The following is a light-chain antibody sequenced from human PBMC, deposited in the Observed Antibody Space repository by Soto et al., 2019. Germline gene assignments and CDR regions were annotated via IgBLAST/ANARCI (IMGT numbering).Light chain of an antibody. Sequence: AIGMTQSPSSLSTSAGDRVAIACRASQDVGRYLAWYQQKPGQAPKLLIYGASTLQSGVPSRFSGGGSGTAFTLTIRCPQSEDVDTYDCRHYKNYAEAFGQGTMVDIK. J-gene: IGKJ1*01. V-gene: IGKV1-8*01. CDR1: QDVGRY. CDR2: GAS. CDR3: RHYKNYAEA.